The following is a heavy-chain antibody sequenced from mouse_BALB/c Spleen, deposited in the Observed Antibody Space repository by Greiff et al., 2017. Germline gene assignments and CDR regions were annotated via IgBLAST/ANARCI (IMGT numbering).Heavy chain of an antibody. CDR2: ISSGGSYT. D-gene: IGHD6-1*01. V-gene: IGHV5-9-4*01. CDR1: GFTFSSYA. Sequence: EVKLQESGGGLVKPGGSLKLSCAASGFTFSSYAMSWVRQSPEKRLEWVAEISSGGSYTYYPDTVTGRFTISRDNAKNTLYLEMSSLRSEDTTMYYCARDTRYFDVWGAGTTVTVSS. J-gene: IGHJ1*01. CDR3: ARDTRYFDV.